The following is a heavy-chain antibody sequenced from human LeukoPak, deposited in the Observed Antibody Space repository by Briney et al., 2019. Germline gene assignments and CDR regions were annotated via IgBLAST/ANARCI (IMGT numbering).Heavy chain of an antibody. CDR1: GGSVSSGSYY. CDR3: ARDFYGSGSPTPGY. J-gene: IGHJ4*02. D-gene: IGHD3-10*01. Sequence: PSETLSLTCTVSGGSVSSGSYYWSWIRQPPAKGLEWIGYIYYSGSTNYNPSLKSRVTISVDTSKNQFSLKLSSVTAADTAVYYCARDFYGSGSPTPGYWGQGTLVTVSS. V-gene: IGHV4-61*01. CDR2: IYYSGST.